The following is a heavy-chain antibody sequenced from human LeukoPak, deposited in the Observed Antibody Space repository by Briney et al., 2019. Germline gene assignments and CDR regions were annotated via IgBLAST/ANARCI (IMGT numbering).Heavy chain of an antibody. J-gene: IGHJ6*03. CDR2: ISSSSSYI. Sequence: KPGGSLRLSCAASGFTFSRYNMNWVRQAPGKGLEWVSSISSSSSYIYYADSVKGRFTISRDNAKNSLYLQMNSLRAEDTAVYYCARSPAGANYYLDVWGKGTTVTISS. CDR1: GFTFSRYN. CDR3: ARSPAGANYYLDV. D-gene: IGHD1-14*01. V-gene: IGHV3-21*01.